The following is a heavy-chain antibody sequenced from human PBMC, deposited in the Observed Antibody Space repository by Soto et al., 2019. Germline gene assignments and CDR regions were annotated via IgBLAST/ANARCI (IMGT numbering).Heavy chain of an antibody. CDR2: IRSKANSYAT. Sequence: GGSLRLSCAASGFTFSNAWMSWVRQAPGKGLEWVGCIRSKANSYATAYAASVKGRFTISRDDSKNTAYLQMNSLKTEDTAVYYCTIPQSTVQGVDYYYYGMDVWGQGTTVTVSS. CDR1: GFTFSNAW. V-gene: IGHV3-73*01. J-gene: IGHJ6*02. D-gene: IGHD4-17*01. CDR3: TIPQSTVQGVDYYYYGMDV.